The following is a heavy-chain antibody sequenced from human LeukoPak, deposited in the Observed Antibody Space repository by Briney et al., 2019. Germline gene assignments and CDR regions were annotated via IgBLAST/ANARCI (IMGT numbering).Heavy chain of an antibody. J-gene: IGHJ4*02. CDR3: ARGDHSSPGGIDY. CDR1: GGSFSGYY. V-gene: IGHV4-34*01. CDR2: INHSGST. Sequence: SETLSLTCAVYGGSFSGYYWSWIRQPPGKGLEWIGEINHSGSTNYNPSLKSRVTISVDTSKNQFSLKLSSVTAADTAVYSCARGDHSSPGGIDYWGQGTLVTVSS. D-gene: IGHD6-13*01.